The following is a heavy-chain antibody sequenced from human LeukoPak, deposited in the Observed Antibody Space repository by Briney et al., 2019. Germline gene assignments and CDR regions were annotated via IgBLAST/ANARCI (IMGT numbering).Heavy chain of an antibody. V-gene: IGHV4-39*01. D-gene: IGHD5-24*01. J-gene: IGHJ4*02. CDR2: IYYRGNT. CDR3: ARSRDGYISTFDY. Sequence: SETLSLTCTVSGGSISSSSFYWGWIRQPPGKGLEWIGSIYYRGNTYYNPSLKSRVTIPVDTSKNQFSLKLSSVTAADTAVYYCARSRDGYISTFDYWGQGTLVTVSS. CDR1: GGSISSSSFY.